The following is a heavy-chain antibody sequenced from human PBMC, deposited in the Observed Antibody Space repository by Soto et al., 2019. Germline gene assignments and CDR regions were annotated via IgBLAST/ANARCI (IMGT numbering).Heavy chain of an antibody. CDR1: GFTFIGYG. V-gene: IGHV3-23*01. D-gene: IGHD3-9*01. CDR3: AKAAGFQSGLYSFDY. Sequence: PGGSLRLSCAASGFTFIGYGMSGVRQAPGKGLEWVSVISGTGVRTYYADSVNGRFTISSDRTKNTVYLQMNSLRVEDTALYYCAKAAGFQSGLYSFDYWGQGTLVTVSS. CDR2: ISGTGVRT. J-gene: IGHJ4*02.